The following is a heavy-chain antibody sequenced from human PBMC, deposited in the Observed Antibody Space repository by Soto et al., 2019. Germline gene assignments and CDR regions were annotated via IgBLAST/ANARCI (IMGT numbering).Heavy chain of an antibody. V-gene: IGHV3-23*01. CDR3: PKGRLAGNFDY. Sequence: EVQLLDSGGGLVQPGGSLGLSCAASGFTFNNYAMNWVRQAPGMGLEWVATISNTGGGTYYADSVKGRFTISRDNSKNTLYLQMSSLRVEDTAVYYCPKGRLAGNFDYWGQGAQVTVSS. CDR1: GFTFNNYA. J-gene: IGHJ4*02. CDR2: ISNTGGGT.